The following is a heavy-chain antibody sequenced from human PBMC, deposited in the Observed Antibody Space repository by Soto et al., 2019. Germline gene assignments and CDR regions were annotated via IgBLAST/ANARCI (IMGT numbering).Heavy chain of an antibody. J-gene: IGHJ6*02. Sequence: QVQLVQSGAEVKKPGSSVKVSCKASGGTFSSYTISWVRQAPGQGLEWMGWIIPILGIANYAQKFQGRVMITADKSTRTAYRELSSLRSXXXXVXYCARFRGSYGMDVWGQGTTVTVSS. CDR3: ARFRGSYGMDV. CDR2: IIPILGIA. V-gene: IGHV1-69*02. D-gene: IGHD3-10*01. CDR1: GGTFSSYT.